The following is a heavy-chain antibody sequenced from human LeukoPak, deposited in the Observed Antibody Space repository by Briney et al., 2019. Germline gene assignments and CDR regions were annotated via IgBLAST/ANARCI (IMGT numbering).Heavy chain of an antibody. CDR2: ISSSDSTI. CDR3: ARGCSGGSCYTPLWFDP. V-gene: IGHV3-11*01. D-gene: IGHD2-15*01. CDR1: GFTFSDYY. J-gene: IGHJ5*02. Sequence: GGSLRLSCAASGFTFSDYYMSWIRQAPGKGLEWVSYISSSDSTIYYADSVKGRFTISRDNAKNSLYLQMNSLRAEDTAVYYCARGCSGGSCYTPLWFDPWGQGTLVTVSS.